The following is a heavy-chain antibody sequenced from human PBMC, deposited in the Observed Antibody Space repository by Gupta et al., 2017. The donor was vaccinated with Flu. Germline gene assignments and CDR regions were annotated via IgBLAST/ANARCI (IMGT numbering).Heavy chain of an antibody. CDR3: ARRYYGSGSYYNRYGMDV. D-gene: IGHD3-10*01. CDR1: GYTFTGYY. J-gene: IGHJ6*02. CDR2: INPNSGGT. Sequence: QVQLVQSGAEVKKPGASVKVSCKASGYTFTGYYMHWVRRAPGQGLEWMGWINPNSGGTNYAQKFQGRVTMTRDTSISTAYMELSRLRSDDTAVYYCARRYYGSGSYYNRYGMDVWGQGTTVTVSS. V-gene: IGHV1-2*02.